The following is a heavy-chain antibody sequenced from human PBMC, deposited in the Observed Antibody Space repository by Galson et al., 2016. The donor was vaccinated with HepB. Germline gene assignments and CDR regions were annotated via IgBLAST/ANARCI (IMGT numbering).Heavy chain of an antibody. CDR2: IWPGDSDA. J-gene: IGHJ4*02. D-gene: IGHD5-24*01. CDR3: SRRRDGYTPLDY. Sequence: QSGAEVKKPGESLKISCKGSGYNFNSYWIAWVRQMPGQGLEWMGVIWPGDSDARYSPSFQGQVTISVYKSFSTAYLQWSSLKASDTAMYYWSRRRDGYTPLDYGGQGTPVVVSS. V-gene: IGHV5-51*01. CDR1: GYNFNSYW.